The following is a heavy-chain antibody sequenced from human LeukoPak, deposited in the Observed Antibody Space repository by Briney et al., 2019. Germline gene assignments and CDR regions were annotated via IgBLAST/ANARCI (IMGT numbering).Heavy chain of an antibody. D-gene: IGHD6-6*01. Sequence: ASVKVSCKASEYTFTGYFMHWVRQAPGQGLEWMGWINPNSGGTNYAQKFQGRVTMTRDTSISTAYMELSRLRSDDTAVYYCAILSSSKDTLGDYWGQGTLVTVSS. J-gene: IGHJ4*02. CDR2: INPNSGGT. V-gene: IGHV1-2*02. CDR1: EYTFTGYF. CDR3: AILSSSKDTLGDY.